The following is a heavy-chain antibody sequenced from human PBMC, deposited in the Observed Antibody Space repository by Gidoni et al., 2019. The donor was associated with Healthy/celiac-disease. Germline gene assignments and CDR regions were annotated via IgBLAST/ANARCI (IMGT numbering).Heavy chain of an antibody. V-gene: IGHV3-30*18. CDR1: GFTFRSYG. CDR2: ISYDGSNK. Sequence: QVQLVESGGGVVQPGRSLRLSCAASGFTFRSYGMHWVRQAPGKGLEWVAVISYDGSNKYYADSVKGRFTISRDNSKNTLYLQMNSLRAEDTAVYYCAKDRGWYGDYDRVNWFDPWGQGTLVTVSS. J-gene: IGHJ5*02. CDR3: AKDRGWYGDYDRVNWFDP. D-gene: IGHD4-17*01.